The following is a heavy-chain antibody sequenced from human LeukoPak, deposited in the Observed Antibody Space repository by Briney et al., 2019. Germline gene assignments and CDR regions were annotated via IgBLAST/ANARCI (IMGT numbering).Heavy chain of an antibody. CDR3: ARHELLNFYYGMDV. V-gene: IGHV3-23*01. J-gene: IGHJ6*02. Sequence: PGGSLRLSCAASGFTFSSYAMSWVRQAPGKGLEWVSAISGSGGSTYYADSVKGRFTISRDNSKNTLYLQMNSLRAEDTAVYYCARHELLNFYYGMDVWGQGTTVIVS. CDR2: ISGSGGST. CDR1: GFTFSSYA. D-gene: IGHD1-7*01.